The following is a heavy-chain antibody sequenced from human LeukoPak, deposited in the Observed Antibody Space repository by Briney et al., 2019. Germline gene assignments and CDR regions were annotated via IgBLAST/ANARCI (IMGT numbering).Heavy chain of an antibody. CDR1: GGSISSSSYY. V-gene: IGHV4-39*01. CDR3: AKHYMGSSYNRGLDY. J-gene: IGHJ4*02. CDR2: IYYSGST. D-gene: IGHD3-10*01. Sequence: SETLSLTCTVSGGSISSSSYYWGWIRQPPGKGLEWIGSIYYSGSTYYNPSLESRVTISVDTSKNQFSLKLSSVTAADTAIYYCAKHYMGSSYNRGLDYWGQGTLVTVSS.